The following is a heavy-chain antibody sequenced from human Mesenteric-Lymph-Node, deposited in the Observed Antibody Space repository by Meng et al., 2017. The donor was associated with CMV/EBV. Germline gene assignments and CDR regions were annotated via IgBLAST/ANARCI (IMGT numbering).Heavy chain of an antibody. J-gene: IGHJ4*02. D-gene: IGHD2-15*01. Sequence: GNLSNYVISWVRQAPGQGLEWMGGITPILGTTNYAQKFQGRLTITTDESTSTVYMELSSLRSEDTAMYYCAREARGSSGAIYYFDYWGQGTLVTVSS. V-gene: IGHV1-69*05. CDR1: GNLSNYV. CDR3: AREARGSSGAIYYFDY. CDR2: ITPILGTT.